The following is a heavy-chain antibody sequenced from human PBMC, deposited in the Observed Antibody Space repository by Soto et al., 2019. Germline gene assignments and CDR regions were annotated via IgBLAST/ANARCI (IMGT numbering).Heavy chain of an antibody. CDR2: IYYSGST. J-gene: IGHJ4*02. CDR3: ARGGVGIAAAGIRPNFDY. CDR1: GGSISSYY. Sequence: SETLSLTCTVSGGSISSYYWSWIRQPPGKGLEWIGYIYYSGSTNYNPSLKSRVTISVDTSKNQFSLKLSSVTAADTAVYYCARGGVGIAAAGIRPNFDYWGQGTLVTVSS. D-gene: IGHD6-13*01. V-gene: IGHV4-59*01.